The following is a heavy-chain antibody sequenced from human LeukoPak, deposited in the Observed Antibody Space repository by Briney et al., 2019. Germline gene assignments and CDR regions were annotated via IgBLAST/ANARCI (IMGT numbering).Heavy chain of an antibody. V-gene: IGHV4-59*01. CDR1: RGSISGYY. D-gene: IGHD7-27*01. J-gene: IGHJ4*02. CDR3: VRGLSWGSGSGYFDF. Sequence: PSETLSLACTVSRGSISGYYCSWGRQPPGKGLGWVGYFYYSVTTNYNPSLKSRVTISVDTSKNQFSLNLTSVTAADTAVYYCVRGLSWGSGSGYFDFWGQGTLVTVSS. CDR2: FYYSVTT.